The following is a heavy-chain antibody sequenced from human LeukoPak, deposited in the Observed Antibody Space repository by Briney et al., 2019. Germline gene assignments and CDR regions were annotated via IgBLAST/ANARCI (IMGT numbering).Heavy chain of an antibody. CDR1: GYTFTIYG. CDR2: ISSYNVNT. V-gene: IGHV1-18*01. Sequence: GASVKVSCKASGYTFTIYGISWVRQAPGQGLEWMGWISSYNVNTNDAQKLQGRVTMTEDTSTDTAYMEVSSLRSEDTAVYYCATRGTLLWFVNWGQGTLVTVSS. CDR3: ATRGTLLWFVN. D-gene: IGHD3-10*01. J-gene: IGHJ4*02.